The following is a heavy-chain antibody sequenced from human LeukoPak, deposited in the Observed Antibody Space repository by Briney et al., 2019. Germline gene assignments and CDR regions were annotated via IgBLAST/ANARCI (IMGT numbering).Heavy chain of an antibody. J-gene: IGHJ3*02. V-gene: IGHV4-4*02. Sequence: SGTLSLTCAVSGGSISSSNWWSWVRQPPGKGLEWIGEIYHSGSTNYNPSLKSRVTISVDKSKNQSSLKLSSVTAADTAVYYCAREMITFGGADAFDIWGQGTMVTVSS. CDR1: GGSISSSNW. CDR2: IYHSGST. CDR3: AREMITFGGADAFDI. D-gene: IGHD3-16*01.